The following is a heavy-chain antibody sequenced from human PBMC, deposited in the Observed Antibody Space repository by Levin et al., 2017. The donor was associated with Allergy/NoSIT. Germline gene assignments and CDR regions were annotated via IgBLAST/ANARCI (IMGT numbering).Heavy chain of an antibody. CDR3: SRQGTTGTTDKYLFYGMDV. CDR2: IYPGDSDT. D-gene: IGHD1-1*01. CDR1: GYNFTNYW. Sequence: KVSCKGFGYNFTNYWIGWVRQMPGKGLEWMAMIYPGDSDTRYSPSFQGQVTISADKSISTAYLQWSSPKASDTAMYYCSRQGTTGTTDKYLFYGMDVWGHGTPVTVSS. J-gene: IGHJ6*02. V-gene: IGHV5-51*01.